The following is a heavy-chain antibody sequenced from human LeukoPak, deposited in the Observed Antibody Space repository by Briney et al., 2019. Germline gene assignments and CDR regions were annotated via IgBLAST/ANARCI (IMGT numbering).Heavy chain of an antibody. CDR1: GFTFDDSG. Sequence: GGSLRLSCTASGFTFDDSGMSWVRQAPGKGLEWVANIKQDGSEKYYADSVKGRFTISRDNTKNSLSLQMNSLRAEDTAVYYCARAGSNWNYVYWGQGTLVTVSS. CDR3: ARAGSNWNYVY. V-gene: IGHV3-7*01. D-gene: IGHD1-7*01. CDR2: IKQDGSEK. J-gene: IGHJ4*02.